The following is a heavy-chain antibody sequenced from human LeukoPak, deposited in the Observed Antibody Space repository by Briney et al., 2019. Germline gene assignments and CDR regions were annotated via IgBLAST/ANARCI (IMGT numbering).Heavy chain of an antibody. CDR2: ISSSSSTI. J-gene: IGHJ4*02. CDR3: AKDLPDFFDY. V-gene: IGHV3-48*01. Sequence: PGGSLGLSCAASGFTFSSYSMNWVRQAPGKGLEWVSYISSSSSTIYYADSVKGRFTISRDNSKNTLYVQMNSLRAEDTAVYYCAKDLPDFFDYWGQGTLVTVSS. CDR1: GFTFSSYS.